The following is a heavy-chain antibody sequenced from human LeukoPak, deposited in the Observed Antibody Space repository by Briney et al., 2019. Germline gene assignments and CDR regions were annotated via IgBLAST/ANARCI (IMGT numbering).Heavy chain of an antibody. CDR1: SFSISSGYY. CDR2: IYGTGST. CDR3: AIRVGATRAPYFDY. D-gene: IGHD1-26*01. Sequence: SETLSLTCTVSSFSISSGYYWGWIRQPPGKGLELIGSIYGTGSTYHNPSHKSRVTISVDTSKNQISLQVSSVTAADTAADYCAIRVGATRAPYFDYWGQGTLVTVSS. V-gene: IGHV4-38-2*02. J-gene: IGHJ4*02.